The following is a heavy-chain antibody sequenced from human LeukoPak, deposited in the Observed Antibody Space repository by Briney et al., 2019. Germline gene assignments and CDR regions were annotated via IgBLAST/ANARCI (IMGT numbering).Heavy chain of an antibody. CDR3: ARPGKFSRDSNSFSTFFDY. V-gene: IGHV5-51*01. CDR1: GYVFTNFW. Sequence: GESLKIYCKGSGYVFTNFWIGWVRLTPGKGLEWVGIINPGDSDTRYSPSFKGQVTMSADKSTSTTYLHWRSLKTSDTAIFYCARPGKFSRDSNSFSTFFDYWGQGSLVTVSS. CDR2: INPGDSDT. D-gene: IGHD3-22*01. J-gene: IGHJ4*02.